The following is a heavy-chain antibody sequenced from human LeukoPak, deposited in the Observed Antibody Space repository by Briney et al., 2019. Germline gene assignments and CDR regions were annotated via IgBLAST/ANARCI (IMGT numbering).Heavy chain of an antibody. J-gene: IGHJ4*02. CDR2: ISSSSYYM. CDR1: GFTFSTYS. V-gene: IGHV3-21*01. D-gene: IGHD6-13*01. Sequence: PGGSLRLPCAASGFTFSTYSMNWVRRAPGKGLEWVSSISSSSYYMYYADSVKGRFTISRDNAKNSLYLQLNSLRAEDTAVYYCARSSSSNWNFDYWGQGTLVTVSS. CDR3: ARSSSSNWNFDY.